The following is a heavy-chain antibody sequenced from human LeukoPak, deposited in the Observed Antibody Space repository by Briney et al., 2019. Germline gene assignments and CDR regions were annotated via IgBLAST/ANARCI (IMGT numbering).Heavy chain of an antibody. J-gene: IGHJ5*02. CDR3: ARDTATDEAWFDP. V-gene: IGHV3-74*01. D-gene: IGHD5-18*01. CDR1: GFTFSSYW. Sequence: GGSLRLSCAASGFTFSSYWMHWVRQAPGKGLVWVSRINTDGSSTSYADSVKGRFTISRDNAKNTLYLQMNSLRAEDTAVHYCARDTATDEAWFDPWGQGTLVTVSS. CDR2: INTDGSST.